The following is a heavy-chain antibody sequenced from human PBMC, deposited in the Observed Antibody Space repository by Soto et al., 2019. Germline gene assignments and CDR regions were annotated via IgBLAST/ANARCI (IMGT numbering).Heavy chain of an antibody. J-gene: IGHJ4*02. CDR1: GYSFTNYL. V-gene: IGHV5-51*01. CDR2: IDPGDSDT. CDR3: ARPGHDDSSGYPSFFDY. Sequence: GESLKISRKGSGYSFTNYLIGWVRPMPGKGLEWVGIIDPGDSDTRYSPSFQGQVTISTHQSISTAYLQWSSLKASDTAMYYCARPGHDDSSGYPSFFDYWGPGTLVTV. D-gene: IGHD3-22*01.